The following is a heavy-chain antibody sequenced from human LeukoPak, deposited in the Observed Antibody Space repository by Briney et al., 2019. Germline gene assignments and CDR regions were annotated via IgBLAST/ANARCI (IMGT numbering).Heavy chain of an antibody. D-gene: IGHD3-22*01. CDR3: ARHVKVARYPPGGVDY. V-gene: IGHV5-51*01. CDR1: GYSFTSYW. J-gene: IGHJ4*02. CDR2: IYPGDSDT. Sequence: GESLKISCKGSGYSFTSYWIGWVRQMPGKGLDWMGIIYPGDSDTRYSPSFQGQVTISADKSISPAYLQWSSLKASDTAMYYCARHVKVARYPPGGVDYWGQGTLVTVSS.